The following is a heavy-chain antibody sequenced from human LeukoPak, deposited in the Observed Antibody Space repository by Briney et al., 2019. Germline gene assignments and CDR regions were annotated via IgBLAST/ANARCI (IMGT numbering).Heavy chain of an antibody. Sequence: GASVKVSCKASGFTLTSHYMHWVRQAPGQGLEWRGWINTNRGGTDYAQKFQGRVTMTRDTDISTAYMELTRLRSDDTAVYYCARKAYDTSGSFDYWGQGTLVTVSS. CDR2: INTNRGGT. CDR3: ARKAYDTSGSFDY. V-gene: IGHV1-2*02. CDR1: GFTLTSHY. D-gene: IGHD3-22*01. J-gene: IGHJ4*02.